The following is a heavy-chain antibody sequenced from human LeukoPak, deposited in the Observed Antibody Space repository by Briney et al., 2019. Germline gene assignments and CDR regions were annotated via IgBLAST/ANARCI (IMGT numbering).Heavy chain of an antibody. CDR1: GFTFSSYS. CDR3: ARDQGSSGYYYPLTDFDY. Sequence: GESLRLSCAASGFTFSSYSMNWVSQAPGKGLEWVSSISSSSSYIYYADSVKGRFTISRDNAKNSLYLQMNSLRAEDTAVYYRARDQGSSGYYYPLTDFDYWGQGTLVTVSS. CDR2: ISSSSSYI. D-gene: IGHD3-22*01. V-gene: IGHV3-21*01. J-gene: IGHJ4*02.